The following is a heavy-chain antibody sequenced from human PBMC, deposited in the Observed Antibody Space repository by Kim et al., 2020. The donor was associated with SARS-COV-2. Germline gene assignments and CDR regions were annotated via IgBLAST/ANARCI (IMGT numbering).Heavy chain of an antibody. J-gene: IGHJ4*02. Sequence: YATSVKGRFTISRDESKSIAYLQMNSLKTEDTAVYYCTRSGTMIVVVTDYWGQGTLVTVSS. CDR3: TRSGTMIVVVTDY. D-gene: IGHD3-22*01. V-gene: IGHV3-49*02.